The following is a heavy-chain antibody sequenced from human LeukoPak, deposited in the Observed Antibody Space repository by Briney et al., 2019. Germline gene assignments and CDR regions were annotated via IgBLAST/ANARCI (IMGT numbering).Heavy chain of an antibody. D-gene: IGHD3-22*01. J-gene: IGHJ1*01. CDR3: TTDRYYDNSELQFQH. Sequence: TGGSLRLSCAASGFTLNNAWMSWVRQAPGKGLEWLGRIKRETDGGTIDYAAPVKGRFTISRDDSRNTLYLQMDSLKIEDTAVYYCTTDRYYDNSELQFQHWGQGTLVTVSS. V-gene: IGHV3-15*01. CDR2: IKRETDGGTI. CDR1: GFTLNNAW.